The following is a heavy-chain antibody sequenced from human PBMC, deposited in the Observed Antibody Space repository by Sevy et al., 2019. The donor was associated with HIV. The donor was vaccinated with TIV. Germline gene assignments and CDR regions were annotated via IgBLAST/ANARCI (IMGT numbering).Heavy chain of an antibody. V-gene: IGHV1-2*06. CDR2: INPNSGGT. J-gene: IGHJ4*02. CDR3: ARGGGYSRGWGTFDY. CDR1: GYFFTGYY. D-gene: IGHD6-19*01. Sequence: ASVKVSCKASGYFFTGYYLHWVRQTPGQGLEWMGRINPNSGGTHYAQNFQGRVTMTRDTSISTAYMELSRLRADDTAVYYCARGGGYSRGWGTFDYWGQGTLVTVSS.